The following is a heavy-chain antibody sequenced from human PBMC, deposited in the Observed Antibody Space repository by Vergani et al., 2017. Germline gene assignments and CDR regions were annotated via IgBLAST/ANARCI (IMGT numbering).Heavy chain of an antibody. CDR3: VRARCSGPCFMSNWFDS. CDR1: GFTFSNSW. V-gene: IGHV3-7*01. Sequence: EVQLVESGGGLVQPGGSLTLSCAASGFTFSNSWMTWVRQAPGKGLEWVACIKQDGSQKYYADSVEGRFTISRDNAKNTLYLEMNSLRGDDTAIYYRVRARCSGPCFMSNWFDSWGQGTLVTVSS. J-gene: IGHJ5*01. CDR2: IKQDGSQK. D-gene: IGHD5-12*01.